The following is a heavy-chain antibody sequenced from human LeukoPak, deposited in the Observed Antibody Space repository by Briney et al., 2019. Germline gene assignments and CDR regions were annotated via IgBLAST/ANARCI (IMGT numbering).Heavy chain of an antibody. Sequence: KSSETLSLTCAVYGGSFSGYYWSWIRQPPGKGLEWIGEINHSGSTNYNPSLKSRVTISVDTSKNQFSLKLSSVTAADTAVYYCARDRGVPAAHNYYYYGMDVWGQGTTVTVFS. CDR1: GGSFSGYY. J-gene: IGHJ6*02. CDR2: INHSGST. D-gene: IGHD2-2*01. CDR3: ARDRGVPAAHNYYYYGMDV. V-gene: IGHV4-34*01.